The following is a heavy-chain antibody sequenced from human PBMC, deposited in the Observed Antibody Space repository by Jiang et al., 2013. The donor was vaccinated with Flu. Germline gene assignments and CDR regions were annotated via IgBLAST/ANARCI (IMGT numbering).Heavy chain of an antibody. CDR2: ISYNGNT. V-gene: IGHV4-59*01. CDR3: TRDRHGLYYFEY. D-gene: IGHD2/OR15-2a*01. CDR1: GDSMESYY. Sequence: QLVESGPGLVKPSETLSLTCTVSGDSMESYYWNWIRQPPGKGLEWLGSISYNGNTNYSPSLKSRVTMSVDRSKNHFSLSLTSVSAADTAVYYCTRDRHGLYYFEYWGPGSLVTVSS. J-gene: IGHJ4*02.